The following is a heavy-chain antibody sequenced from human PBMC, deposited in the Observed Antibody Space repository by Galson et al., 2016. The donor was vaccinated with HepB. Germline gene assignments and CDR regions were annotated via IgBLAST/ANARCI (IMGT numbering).Heavy chain of an antibody. Sequence: SVKVSCKASGYTFSNYDITWVRQAPGQGLEWMGWMNPNSANTGYAQKFQGRVTMTRNTSISTAFMELSSLTSEDTAIYYCARGIRNLLYSYYWAQGTLVTVSS. V-gene: IGHV1-8*01. CDR2: MNPNSANT. D-gene: IGHD1-14*01. CDR3: ARGIRNLLYSYY. CDR1: GYTFSNYD. J-gene: IGHJ4*02.